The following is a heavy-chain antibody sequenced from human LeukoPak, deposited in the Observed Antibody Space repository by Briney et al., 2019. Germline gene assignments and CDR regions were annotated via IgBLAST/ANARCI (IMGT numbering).Heavy chain of an antibody. CDR3: AELGITMTGGV. Sequence: GGSLRLSCAVSGFTFSSYVMNWVRQAPGKGLEWVAAISGTGGRTYYADSVKGRFTISRDNAKNSLYLQMNSLRAEDTAVYYCAELGITMTGGVWGKGTTVTISS. J-gene: IGHJ6*04. D-gene: IGHD3-10*02. CDR2: ISGTGGRT. CDR1: GFTFSSYV. V-gene: IGHV3-23*01.